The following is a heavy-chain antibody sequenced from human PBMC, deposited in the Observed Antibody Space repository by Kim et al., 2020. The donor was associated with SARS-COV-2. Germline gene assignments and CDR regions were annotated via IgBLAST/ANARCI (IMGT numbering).Heavy chain of an antibody. D-gene: IGHD1-26*01. V-gene: IGHV4-59*01. Sequence: KSRVTISVATSQNQFSLKLSSVTAADTAVYYCARVGGSYFRRVPNYGMDVWGQGTTVTVSS. J-gene: IGHJ6*02. CDR3: ARVGGSYFRRVPNYGMDV.